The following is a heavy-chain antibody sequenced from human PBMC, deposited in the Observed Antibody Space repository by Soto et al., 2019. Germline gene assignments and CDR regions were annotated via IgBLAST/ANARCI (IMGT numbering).Heavy chain of an antibody. CDR2: IYHSGNT. V-gene: IGHV4-38-2*01. J-gene: IGHJ4*02. D-gene: IGHD3-3*02. CDR3: ARVKLAGRVSFHY. Sequence: SGTVSLTCAVSGYSITNGYYWGWVRQPPGKGLEWIGSIYHSGNTYYNPSLKSRVTISLDTSKNQFSLKLTSVTAADTAMYYCARVKLAGRVSFHYWGQGTLVTVSS. CDR1: GYSITNGYY.